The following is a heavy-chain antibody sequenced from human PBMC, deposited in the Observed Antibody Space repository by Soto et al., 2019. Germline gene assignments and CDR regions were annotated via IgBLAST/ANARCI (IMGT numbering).Heavy chain of an antibody. CDR2: IYYSGST. J-gene: IGHJ3*02. Sequence: PSETLSLTCTVSGGSISSGGYYWSWIRQHPGKGLEWIGYIYYSGSTYYNPSLKSRVTISVDTSKNQFSLKLSSVTAADTAVCYCARAYYGSGSSNDAFDIWGQGTMVTVSS. CDR3: ARAYYGSGSSNDAFDI. CDR1: GGSISSGGYY. V-gene: IGHV4-31*03. D-gene: IGHD3-10*01.